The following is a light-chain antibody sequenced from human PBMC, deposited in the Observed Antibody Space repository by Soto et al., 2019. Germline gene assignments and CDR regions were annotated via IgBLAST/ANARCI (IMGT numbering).Light chain of an antibody. CDR2: SNN. V-gene: IGLV1-44*01. CDR3: AEWADSLNSYF. CDR1: SSNIGSNT. Sequence: QSVLTQPPSASGTPGQSVTISCSGSSSNIGSNTVNWYQQLPGTAPKLLIYSNNQRPSGVPDRFSGSKSGTSASLAISGLQYEDEADYYCAEWADSLNSYFFGNGTKATVL. J-gene: IGLJ1*01.